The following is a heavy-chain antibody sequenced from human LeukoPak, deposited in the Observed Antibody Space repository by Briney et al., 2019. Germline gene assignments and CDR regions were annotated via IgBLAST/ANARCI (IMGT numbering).Heavy chain of an antibody. CDR1: GLTFSSYA. CDR2: ISGSGGST. D-gene: IGHD3-22*01. V-gene: IGHV3-23*01. J-gene: IGHJ6*02. Sequence: TGGSLRLSCAASGLTFSSYAMSWVRQAPGKGLEWVSAISGSGGSTYYADSVKGRFTISRDNSKNTLYLQMNSLRAEDTAVYYCAKDQGMIVPSYGMDVWGQGTTVTVSS. CDR3: AKDQGMIVPSYGMDV.